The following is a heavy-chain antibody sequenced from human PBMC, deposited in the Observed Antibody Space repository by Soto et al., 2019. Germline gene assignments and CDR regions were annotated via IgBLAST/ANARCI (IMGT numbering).Heavy chain of an antibody. V-gene: IGHV3-11*01. CDR1: GFSFSVYY. CDR3: VRDSAGTRDFPHNTFDL. CDR2: IARNGDFV. Sequence: QVQLVESGGDLVKPGGSLRLSCAASGFSFSVYYMAWVRQAPGSGLEWISSIARNGDFVYYADSVKGRFTISRDYAKSSLYLQMDSLRDEDTAVYYCVRDSAGTRDFPHNTFDLCGQGTMVTVAS. D-gene: IGHD2-15*01. J-gene: IGHJ3*01.